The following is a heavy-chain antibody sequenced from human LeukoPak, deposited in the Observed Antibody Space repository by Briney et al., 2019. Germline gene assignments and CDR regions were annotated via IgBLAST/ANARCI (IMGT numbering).Heavy chain of an antibody. Sequence: PSETLSLTCTVSGGSISSSSYYWGWIRQPPGKGLEWIGSIYYSGSTYYNPSLKSRVTISVDTSKNQFSLKLSSVTAADTAAYYCARQPGITIFGVVMVAFDIWGQGTMVTVSS. D-gene: IGHD3-3*01. CDR1: GGSISSSSYY. V-gene: IGHV4-39*01. J-gene: IGHJ3*02. CDR2: IYYSGST. CDR3: ARQPGITIFGVVMVAFDI.